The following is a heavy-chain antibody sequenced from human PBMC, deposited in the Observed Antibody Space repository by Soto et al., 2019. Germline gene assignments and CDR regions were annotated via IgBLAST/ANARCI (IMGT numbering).Heavy chain of an antibody. J-gene: IGHJ6*02. D-gene: IGHD4-4*01. CDR3: ARGSDYSNYGGYGMDV. CDR1: GFTFSTYA. Sequence: QVQLVESGGGVVQPGRSLRLSCAASGFTFSTYAMHWVRQAPGKGLEWVAVIWYDGSNKYYADSVKGRLTVSRDNSKNTSDMPMNSLQGEDTAVYYCARGSDYSNYGGYGMDVWGQGTMVTVSS. CDR2: IWYDGSNK. V-gene: IGHV3-33*01.